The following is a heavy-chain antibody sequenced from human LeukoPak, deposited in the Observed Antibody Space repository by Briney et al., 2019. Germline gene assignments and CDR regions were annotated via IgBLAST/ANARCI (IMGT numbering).Heavy chain of an antibody. V-gene: IGHV4-4*02. J-gene: IGHJ4*02. CDR1: GGSITNTNW. Sequence: SGTLSLTCGVSGGSITNTNWWSWVRQPPGQGLEWIGEISLTGLTHYNPSLESRVTVSLDKSKNQLSLNLTSVTAADTAVYFCSRENGAFSPFGYWGQGILVT. D-gene: IGHD3-16*01. CDR2: ISLTGLT. CDR3: SRENGAFSPFGY.